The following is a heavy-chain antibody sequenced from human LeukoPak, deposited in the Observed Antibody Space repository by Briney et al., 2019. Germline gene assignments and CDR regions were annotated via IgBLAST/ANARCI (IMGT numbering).Heavy chain of an antibody. V-gene: IGHV4-4*07. CDR2: IFTSGIT. Sequence: SETLSFTCTVTGGSISIYYWNWIRQPAGKGLEWIGRIFTSGITNYNPSLKSRVTMSVDKSKNQFSLNLSSVTAADTAVYYCARESSGTYYNPLGYMDVWGKGTTVTVSS. CDR3: ARESSGTYYNPLGYMDV. J-gene: IGHJ6*03. D-gene: IGHD3-10*01. CDR1: GGSISIYY.